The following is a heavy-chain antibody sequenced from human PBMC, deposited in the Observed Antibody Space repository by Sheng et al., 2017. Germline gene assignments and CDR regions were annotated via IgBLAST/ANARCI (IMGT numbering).Heavy chain of an antibody. D-gene: IGHD3-3*01. CDR3: ARQGGPYDFGSGYYLSDDAFDI. Sequence: QLQLQESGPGLVKPSETLSLTCTVSGGSISSSSYYWGWIRQPPGKGLEWIGSIYYSGSTYYNPSLKSRVTISVDTSKNQFSLKLSSVTAADTAVYYCARQGGPYDFGSGYYLSDDAFDIWGQGTMVT. J-gene: IGHJ3*02. CDR1: GGSISSSSYY. V-gene: IGHV4-39*01. CDR2: IYYSGST.